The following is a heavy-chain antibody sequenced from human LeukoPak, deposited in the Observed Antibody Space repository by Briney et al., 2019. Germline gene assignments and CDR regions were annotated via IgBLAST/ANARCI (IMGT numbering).Heavy chain of an antibody. D-gene: IGHD1-26*01. J-gene: IGHJ4*02. V-gene: IGHV1-69*13. CDR1: GGTFSSYA. Sequence: SVKVSCKASGGTFSSYAISWVRQAPGQGLEWMGGIIPIFGTANYAQKFQGRVTITADESTSTAYMELSSLRSEDTAVYYRTSDPTFYSGRYCFDYWGQGTLVTVSS. CDR2: IIPIFGTA. CDR3: TSDPTFYSGRYCFDY.